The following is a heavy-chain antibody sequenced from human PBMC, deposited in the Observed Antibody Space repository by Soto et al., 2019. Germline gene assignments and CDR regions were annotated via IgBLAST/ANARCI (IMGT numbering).Heavy chain of an antibody. D-gene: IGHD6-13*01. Sequence: SVKVSCKASGGTFSSYAISWVRQAPGQGLEWMGGIIPIFGTANYAQKFQGRVTITADESTSTAYMELSSLRSEDTAVYYCARDWEDSSSWGYYYGMDVWGQGTTVTVSS. V-gene: IGHV1-69*13. CDR3: ARDWEDSSSWGYYYGMDV. CDR1: GGTFSSYA. J-gene: IGHJ6*02. CDR2: IIPIFGTA.